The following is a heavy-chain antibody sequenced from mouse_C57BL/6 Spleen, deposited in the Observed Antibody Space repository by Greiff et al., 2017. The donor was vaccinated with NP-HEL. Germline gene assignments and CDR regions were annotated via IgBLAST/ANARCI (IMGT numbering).Heavy chain of an antibody. Sequence: EVKLMESGGGLVKPGGSLKLSCAASGFTFSSYTMSWVRQTPEKRLEWVATISGGGGNTYYPDSVKGRFTISRDNAKNTLYLQMSSLRSEDTALYYGARTTVANYYAMDYWGQGTSVTVSS. J-gene: IGHJ4*01. CDR3: ARTTVANYYAMDY. V-gene: IGHV5-9*01. CDR1: GFTFSSYT. D-gene: IGHD1-1*01. CDR2: ISGGGGNT.